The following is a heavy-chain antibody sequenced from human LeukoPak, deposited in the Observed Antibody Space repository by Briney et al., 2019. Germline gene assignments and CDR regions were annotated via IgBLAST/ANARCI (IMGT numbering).Heavy chain of an antibody. D-gene: IGHD3-10*01. CDR2: IGGSGGST. Sequence: GGSLRLTCAASGFTFSSYGMSWVRQAPGKGLEWVSAIGGSGGSTYYADSVKGRFTISRDNSKNTMYVQMNSLRAEDTAVYYCAKGHYYGSGSLDYWGQGTLVTVSS. CDR3: AKGHYYGSGSLDY. CDR1: GFTFSSYG. V-gene: IGHV3-23*01. J-gene: IGHJ4*02.